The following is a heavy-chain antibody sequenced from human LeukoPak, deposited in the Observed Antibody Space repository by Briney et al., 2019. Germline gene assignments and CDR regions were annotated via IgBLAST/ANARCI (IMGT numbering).Heavy chain of an antibody. V-gene: IGHV3-23*01. J-gene: IGHJ4*02. CDR3: AKGRMGDYDILTGYYPFDY. CDR2: ISGSGGTT. CDR1: GFTFSSYG. D-gene: IGHD3-9*01. Sequence: PGGSLRLSCAASGFTFSSYGMSWVRQAPGKGLEWVSAISGSGGTTYYADSVKGRFTISRDNSKNTMYLQMTSLRAEDTAIYYCAKGRMGDYDILTGYYPFDYWGQGTLVTVSS.